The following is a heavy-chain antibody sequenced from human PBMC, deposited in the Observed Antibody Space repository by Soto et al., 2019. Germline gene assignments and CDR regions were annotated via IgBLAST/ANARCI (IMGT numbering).Heavy chain of an antibody. CDR2: ISGSGGST. Sequence: AGGSLRLSCAASGFTFSSYAMSWVRQAPGKRLEWVSAISGSGGSTYYADSVKGRFTISRDNSKTTLYLQMNSLRAEDTAVYYCANQRRSGLTTGYWGQGTLVTLSS. V-gene: IGHV3-23*01. CDR3: ANQRRSGLTTGY. D-gene: IGHD6-19*01. CDR1: GFTFSSYA. J-gene: IGHJ4*02.